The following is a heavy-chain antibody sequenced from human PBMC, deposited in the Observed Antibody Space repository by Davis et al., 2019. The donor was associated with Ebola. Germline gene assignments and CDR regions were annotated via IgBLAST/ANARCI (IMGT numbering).Heavy chain of an antibody. CDR3: ARERVGAYGY. V-gene: IGHV3-74*01. CDR2: INSDGSST. J-gene: IGHJ4*02. D-gene: IGHD1-26*01. CDR1: GFTFSSYW. Sequence: GESLKISCAASGFTFSSYWMHWVRQAPGKGLVWVSRINSDGSSTSCADSVKGRFTISRDNAKNTLYLQMNSLRAEDTAVYYCARERVGAYGYWGQGTLVTVSS.